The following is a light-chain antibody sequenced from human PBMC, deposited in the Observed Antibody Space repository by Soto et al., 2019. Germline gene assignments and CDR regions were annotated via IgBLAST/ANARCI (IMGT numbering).Light chain of an antibody. V-gene: IGKV1-27*01. Sequence: DIQMTQSPSSRSASVGDRVTITCRASQDISVYLAWYQQKPWKVPKLLISSASTLQSGVPSRFSGSGSGTDFTLTISSLQAEDVATYYCQEFNTAPLTFGQGTRLEIK. J-gene: IGKJ5*01. CDR2: SAS. CDR1: QDISVY. CDR3: QEFNTAPLT.